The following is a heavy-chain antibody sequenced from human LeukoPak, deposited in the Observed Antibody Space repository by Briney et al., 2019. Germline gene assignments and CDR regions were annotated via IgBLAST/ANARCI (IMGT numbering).Heavy chain of an antibody. CDR1: GGSISSSSYY. CDR3: ARSSGSYAFDI. V-gene: IGHV4-39*07. CDR2: IYYSGST. D-gene: IGHD1-26*01. J-gene: IGHJ3*02. Sequence: PSETLSLTCTVSGGSISSSSYYWGWIRQPPGKGLEWIGSIYYSGSTYYNPSLKSRVTISVDTSKNQFSLKLSSVTAADTAVYYCARSSGSYAFDIWGQGTMVTVSS.